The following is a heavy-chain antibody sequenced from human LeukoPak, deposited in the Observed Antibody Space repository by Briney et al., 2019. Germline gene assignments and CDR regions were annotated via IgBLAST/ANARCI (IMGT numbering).Heavy chain of an antibody. D-gene: IGHD3-22*01. CDR1: GYTFTSYG. CDR3: ARAGYDSSGYYSY. CDR2: INPSGGST. Sequence: ASVKVSCKASGYTFTSYGISWVRQAPGQGLEWMGIINPSGGSTTYAQKFQGRVTMTRDTSTSTVYMEVSSLRSEDTAVYYCARAGYDSSGYYSYWGQGTLVTVSS. V-gene: IGHV1-46*01. J-gene: IGHJ4*02.